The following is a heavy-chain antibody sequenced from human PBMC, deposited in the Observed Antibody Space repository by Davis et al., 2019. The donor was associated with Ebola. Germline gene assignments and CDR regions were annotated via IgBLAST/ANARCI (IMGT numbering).Heavy chain of an antibody. CDR2: ISYDGSNK. V-gene: IGHV3-30*18. CDR1: GFTFSSYG. Sequence: GESLKISCAASGFTFSSYGMHWVRQAPGKGLEWVAVISYDGSNKYYADSVKGRFTISRDNSKNTLYLQMNSLRAEDTAVYYCAKEEYCSGGSCYFFDYWGQGTLVTVSS. D-gene: IGHD2-15*01. CDR3: AKEEYCSGGSCYFFDY. J-gene: IGHJ4*02.